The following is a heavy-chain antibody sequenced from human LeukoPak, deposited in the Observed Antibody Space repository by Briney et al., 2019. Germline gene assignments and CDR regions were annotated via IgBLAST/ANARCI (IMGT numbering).Heavy chain of an antibody. CDR1: GFTFSNYL. V-gene: IGHV3-74*01. Sequence: GGSLRLSCAASGFTFSNYLMHWVRHAPGKGLVWVSLINSDGSSTNYADSVTGRFTIYRDNAKNTLYLQMNSLRAEDTAVYYCARDYGDAFDVWGQGTMVTVSS. CDR2: INSDGSST. J-gene: IGHJ3*01. CDR3: ARDYGDAFDV. D-gene: IGHD4-17*01.